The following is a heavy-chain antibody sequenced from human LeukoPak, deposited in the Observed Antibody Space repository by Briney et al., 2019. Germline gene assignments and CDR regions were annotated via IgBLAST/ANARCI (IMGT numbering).Heavy chain of an antibody. CDR3: AKDRPSYSSGWYGPDY. V-gene: IGHV3-30*18. Sequence: GGSLRLSCAASGFTFSSYGMHWVRQAPGKGLEWVAVISYDGSNKYYADSVKGRFTISRDDSKNTLYLQMNSLRAEDTAVYYCAKDRPSYSSGWYGPDYWGQGTLVTVSS. J-gene: IGHJ4*02. CDR2: ISYDGSNK. D-gene: IGHD6-19*01. CDR1: GFTFSSYG.